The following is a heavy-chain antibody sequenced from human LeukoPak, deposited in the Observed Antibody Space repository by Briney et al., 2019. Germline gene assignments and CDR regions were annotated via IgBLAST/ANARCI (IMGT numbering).Heavy chain of an antibody. D-gene: IGHD4-17*01. Sequence: GASVKVSCKASGGTFTSYAISWVRQAPGQGLEWMGGIIPIFGTANYAQKFQGRVTITADESTSTAYMELSSLRSEDTAVYYCATESMTTVTVYYYYYGMDVWGQGTTVTVSS. J-gene: IGHJ6*02. CDR3: ATESMTTVTVYYYYYGMDV. CDR2: IIPIFGTA. V-gene: IGHV1-69*13. CDR1: GGTFTSYA.